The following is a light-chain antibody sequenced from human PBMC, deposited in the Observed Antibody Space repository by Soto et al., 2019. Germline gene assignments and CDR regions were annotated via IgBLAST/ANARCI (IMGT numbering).Light chain of an antibody. CDR1: QSIGTS. CDR2: SAS. CDR3: QQSYTAPFT. J-gene: IGKJ3*01. V-gene: IGKV1-39*01. Sequence: DFQMTQSPSSLSASVGDRVSITCRASQSIGTSLNWYQQKPGKAPKLLIYSASTLQGGGPSRFSGSGSGTDFTLTISSLQPEDFATYYCQQSYTAPFTFGPGTKLDVQ.